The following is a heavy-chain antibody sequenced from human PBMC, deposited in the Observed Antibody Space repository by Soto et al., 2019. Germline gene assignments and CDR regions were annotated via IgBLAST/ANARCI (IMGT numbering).Heavy chain of an antibody. J-gene: IGHJ5*02. CDR2: ISSSSSTI. CDR3: ARDPPDIAAAGSLLDP. D-gene: IGHD6-13*01. CDR1: GFTFSSYS. V-gene: IGHV3-48*02. Sequence: GGSLRLSCAASGFTFSSYSMNWVRQAPGKGLEWVSYISSSSSTIYYADSVKGRFTISRDNAKNSQYLQMNSLRDEDTAVYYCARDPPDIAAAGSLLDPWGQGTLVTVSS.